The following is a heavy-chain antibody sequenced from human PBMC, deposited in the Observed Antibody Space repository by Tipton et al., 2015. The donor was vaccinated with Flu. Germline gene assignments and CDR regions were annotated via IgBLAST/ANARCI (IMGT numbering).Heavy chain of an antibody. V-gene: IGHV4-4*07. CDR3: AREGRIAAAGTSGFYYYGMDV. D-gene: IGHD6-13*01. Sequence: TLSLTCTVSGGSIRSHYWSWIRQPAGKGLEWIGRISTSGNTNYNPSLKNQVTISVDASKNQFSLELTSVTAADTAVYYCAREGRIAAAGTSGFYYYGMDVWGQGTTVTISS. CDR2: ISTSGNT. CDR1: GGSIRSHY. J-gene: IGHJ6*02.